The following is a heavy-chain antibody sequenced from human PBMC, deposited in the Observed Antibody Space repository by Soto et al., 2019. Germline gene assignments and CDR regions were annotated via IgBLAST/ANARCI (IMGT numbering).Heavy chain of an antibody. CDR2: IYNGGRT. V-gene: IGHV4-30-4*01. CDR3: ARAPVGMDSINFFDH. Sequence: SETLSLTCTVSGDSISSDGYHWSWIRQSPGKSLEWIGYIYNGGRTFYRPSLESRINMSLDATKNSYSLRLTSVTAADTAVYYCARAPVGMDSINFFDHWGQGILVTVSS. CDR1: GDSISSDGYH. D-gene: IGHD2-8*01. J-gene: IGHJ4*02.